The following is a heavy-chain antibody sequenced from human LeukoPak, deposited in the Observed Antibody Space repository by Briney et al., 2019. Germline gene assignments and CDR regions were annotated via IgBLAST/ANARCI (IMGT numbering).Heavy chain of an antibody. D-gene: IGHD3-10*01. CDR3: TRRITMVRGAPPYDYYGMDV. J-gene: IGHJ6*04. V-gene: IGHV3-73*01. CDR2: IRSKANSYAT. Sequence: GGSLRLSCAASGFSFSGSAMHWVRRASGKGLEWVGRIRSKANSYATAYAASVKGRFTISRDDSKNTAYLQMNSLKTEDTAVYYCTRRITMVRGAPPYDYYGMDVWGEGTTVTVSS. CDR1: GFSFSGSA.